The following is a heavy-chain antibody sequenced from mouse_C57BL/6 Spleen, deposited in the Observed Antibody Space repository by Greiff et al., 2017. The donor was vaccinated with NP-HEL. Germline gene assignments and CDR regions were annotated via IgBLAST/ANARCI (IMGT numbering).Heavy chain of an antibody. Sequence: QVQLKQPGAELVMPGASVKLSCKASGYTFTSYWMHWVKQRPGQGLEWIGEIDPSDSYTNYNQKFKGKSTLTVDKSSSTAYMQLSSLTSEDSAVYYCARLAYGGDWFAYWGQGTLVTVSA. J-gene: IGHJ3*01. CDR2: IDPSDSYT. CDR3: ARLAYGGDWFAY. CDR1: GYTFTSYW. V-gene: IGHV1-69*01. D-gene: IGHD1-1*01.